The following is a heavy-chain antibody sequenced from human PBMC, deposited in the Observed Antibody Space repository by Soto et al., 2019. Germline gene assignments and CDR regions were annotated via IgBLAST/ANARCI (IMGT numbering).Heavy chain of an antibody. D-gene: IGHD2-21*02. Sequence: QVQLVQSGAEEKKPGASVKVSCKASGYTFTSYAMLWVRQAPGQRLEWMGWINAGNGNTKYSQKFQGRVTITRDTSASTAYMELSSLRSEDTAVYYCARAWVVVTAPDYWGQGTLVTVSS. CDR3: ARAWVVVTAPDY. CDR2: INAGNGNT. CDR1: GYTFTSYA. J-gene: IGHJ4*02. V-gene: IGHV1-3*05.